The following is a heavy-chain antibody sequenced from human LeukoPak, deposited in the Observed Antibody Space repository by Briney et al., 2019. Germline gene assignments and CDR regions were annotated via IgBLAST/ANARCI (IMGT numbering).Heavy chain of an antibody. CDR2: INHSGST. Sequence: SETLSLTCAVYGGSFSGYYWSWIRQPPGKGLEWIGEINHSGSTNYNPSLKSRVTISVDTSKNQFSLKLSSVTAADTAVYYCARFHYYDSSGPNSDYFDYWGQGTLVTVSS. CDR3: ARFHYYDSSGPNSDYFDY. CDR1: GGSFSGYY. D-gene: IGHD3-22*01. V-gene: IGHV4-34*01. J-gene: IGHJ4*02.